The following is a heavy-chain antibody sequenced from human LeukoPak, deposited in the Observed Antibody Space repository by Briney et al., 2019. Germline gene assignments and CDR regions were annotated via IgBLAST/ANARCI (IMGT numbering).Heavy chain of an antibody. Sequence: GESLKISCKGSGYSFTSYWIGWVRPMPGKGLEWMSLIYPGNSDTRYSPSVQGQVTVSVDRSISTAYLQWSSLKASDTAMYYCARHGEYGGYKGENFDIWGQGTMVTVSS. D-gene: IGHD4-23*01. CDR1: GYSFTSYW. V-gene: IGHV5-51*01. CDR3: ARHGEYGGYKGENFDI. J-gene: IGHJ3*02. CDR2: IYPGNSDT.